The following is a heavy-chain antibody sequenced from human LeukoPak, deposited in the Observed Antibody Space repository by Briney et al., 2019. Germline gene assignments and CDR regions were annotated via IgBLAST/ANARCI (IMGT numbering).Heavy chain of an antibody. J-gene: IGHJ3*02. CDR1: GYTFTGYY. CDR3: AISDSVVRGVKENAFDI. V-gene: IGHV1-2*04. CDR2: INPNSGGT. Sequence: ASVKVSCKASGYTFTGYYMHWVRQAPGQGLEWMGWINPNSGGTNYAQKFQGWVTMTRDTSISTAYMELSRLRSDDTAVYYCAISDSVVRGVKENAFDIWGQGTMVTVSS. D-gene: IGHD3-10*01.